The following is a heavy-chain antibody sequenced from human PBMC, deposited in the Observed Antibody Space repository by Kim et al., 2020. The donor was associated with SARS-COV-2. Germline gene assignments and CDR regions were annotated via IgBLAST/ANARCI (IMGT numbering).Heavy chain of an antibody. CDR1: GYTLTELS. J-gene: IGHJ5*02. CDR3: ATRSSGWYGHWFDP. CDR2: FDPEDGET. V-gene: IGHV1-24*01. Sequence: ASVKVSCKVSGYTLTELSMHWVRQAPGKGLEWMGGFDPEDGETIYAQKFQGRVTMTEDTSTDTAYMELSSLRSEDTAVYYCATRSSGWYGHWFDPWGQGTLVTVSS. D-gene: IGHD6-19*01.